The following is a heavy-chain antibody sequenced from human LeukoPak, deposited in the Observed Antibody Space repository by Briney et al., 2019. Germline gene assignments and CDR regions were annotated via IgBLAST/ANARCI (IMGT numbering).Heavy chain of an antibody. J-gene: IGHJ3*02. CDR2: IWYDGTNI. Sequence: PGGSLRLSCAASGFTFSSFALSWVRQAPGKGLEWVAIIWYDGTNIQYADSVKGRFTISRDNSKNTLYLQMNSLRTEDTAVFYCARGAYCNPGSCPGAFDIWGQGTMVTVSS. CDR1: GFTFSSFA. V-gene: IGHV3-33*08. D-gene: IGHD2-15*01. CDR3: ARGAYCNPGSCPGAFDI.